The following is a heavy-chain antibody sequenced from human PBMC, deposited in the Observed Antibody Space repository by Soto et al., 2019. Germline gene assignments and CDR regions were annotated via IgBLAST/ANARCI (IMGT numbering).Heavy chain of an antibody. V-gene: IGHV4-4*02. Sequence: PSETLSLTCGVSGGTVASSHWWSLGLQSPGRGLEWIGNVYHTGDTNFNPSLQSRVTFSVDKSNNQFSLRLTSVTAADTAVYFCAREIVTAGGNNYFDPWGPGTLVTVSS. D-gene: IGHD2-21*02. J-gene: IGHJ5*02. CDR3: AREIVTAGGNNYFDP. CDR2: VYHTGDT. CDR1: GGTVASSHW.